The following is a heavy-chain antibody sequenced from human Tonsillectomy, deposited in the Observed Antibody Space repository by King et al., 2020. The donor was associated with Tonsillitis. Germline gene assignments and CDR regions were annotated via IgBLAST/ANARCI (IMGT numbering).Heavy chain of an antibody. CDR3: AKDGHSSYWLGLSPCLDV. CDR2: IYSGGRT. D-gene: IGHD6-19*01. Sequence: VQLVESGGGLIQPGGSLRLSCAASGFIVNKYYMSWVRQAPGKGLEWGSVIYSGGRTNYADSVKGRFTITRDNSENTVFLQMDSLRAGDTAVYYCAKDGHSSYWLGLSPCLDVWGQGTLVIVSS. J-gene: IGHJ3*01. V-gene: IGHV3-53*01. CDR1: GFIVNKYY.